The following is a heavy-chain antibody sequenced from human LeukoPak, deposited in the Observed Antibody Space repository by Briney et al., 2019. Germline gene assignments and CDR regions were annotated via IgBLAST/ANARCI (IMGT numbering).Heavy chain of an antibody. CDR3: AKDHYYDSSGYYSYFDY. D-gene: IGHD3-22*01. Sequence: GGSLRLSCAASGFTFSNYGIHWVRQAPGKGLEWVAFIRYDGSSKYYGDSVKGRFTISRDNSKNTLYLQMNSLRAEDTAVYYCAKDHYYDSSGYYSYFDYWGQGTLATVSS. J-gene: IGHJ4*02. V-gene: IGHV3-30*02. CDR1: GFTFSNYG. CDR2: IRYDGSSK.